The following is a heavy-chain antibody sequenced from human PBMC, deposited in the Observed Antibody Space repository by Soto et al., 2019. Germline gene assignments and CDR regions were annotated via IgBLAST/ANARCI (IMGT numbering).Heavy chain of an antibody. Sequence: EVQLLESGGGLVQPGGSLRLSCAASGFTFSSYAMSRVRQAPAKGLEWVSAISGSGRSTYYADSVKGRFTISRDNSKNTLYLQLNSLRAEDTAVYYCAKEGSSGYHPLFDYWGQGTLVTVS. CDR3: AKEGSSGYHPLFDY. CDR1: GFTFSSYA. CDR2: ISGSGRST. V-gene: IGHV3-23*01. D-gene: IGHD3-22*01. J-gene: IGHJ4*02.